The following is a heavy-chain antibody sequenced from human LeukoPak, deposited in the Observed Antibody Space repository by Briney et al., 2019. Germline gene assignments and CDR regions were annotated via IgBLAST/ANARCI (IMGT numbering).Heavy chain of an antibody. D-gene: IGHD6-13*01. CDR3: ARDRAAAQPDAFDI. Sequence: SWKASGYTFTSYYMHWVRQAPGKGLEWVAVISYDGSNKYYADSVKGRFTISRDNSKNTLYLQMNSLRAEDTAVYYCARDRAAAQPDAFDIWGQGTMVTVSS. CDR2: ISYDGSNK. CDR1: GYTFTSYY. J-gene: IGHJ3*02. V-gene: IGHV3-30-3*01.